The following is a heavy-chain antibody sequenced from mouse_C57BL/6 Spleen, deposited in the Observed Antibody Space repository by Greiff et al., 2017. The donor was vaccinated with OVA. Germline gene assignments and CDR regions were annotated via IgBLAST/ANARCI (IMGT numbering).Heavy chain of an antibody. D-gene: IGHD1-1*01. V-gene: IGHV1-76*01. CDR1: GYTFTDYY. Sequence: VQLQQSGAELVRPGASVKLSCKASGYTFTDYYINWVKQRPGQGLEWIARIYPGSGNTYYNEKFKGKATLTAEKSSSTAYMQLSSLTSEDSAGYFCAREGHYYGSNYAMDYWGQGTSVTVSS. CDR3: AREGHYYGSNYAMDY. J-gene: IGHJ4*01. CDR2: IYPGSGNT.